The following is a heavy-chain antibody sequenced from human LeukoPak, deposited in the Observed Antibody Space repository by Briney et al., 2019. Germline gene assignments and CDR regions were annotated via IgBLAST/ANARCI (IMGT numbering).Heavy chain of an antibody. D-gene: IGHD6-19*01. V-gene: IGHV4-4*07. CDR3: ARGRDSSGWYADFDY. CDR2: IYTSGST. Sequence: SETLSLTCTVSGGSISSYYWSWIRQPAGKGLEWIGRIYTSGSTNYNPSLKSRVTISVDTSKNQFSLKLSSVTAADTAVYYCARGRDSSGWYADFDYWGQGTLVTVSS. CDR1: GGSISSYY. J-gene: IGHJ4*02.